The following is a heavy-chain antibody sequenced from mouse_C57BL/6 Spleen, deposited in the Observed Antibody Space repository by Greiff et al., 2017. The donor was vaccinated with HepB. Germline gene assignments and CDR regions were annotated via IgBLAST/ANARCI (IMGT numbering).Heavy chain of an antibody. J-gene: IGHJ3*01. D-gene: IGHD2-2*01. CDR1: GYAFTNYL. V-gene: IGHV1-54*01. CDR3: AKGYDWLAY. CDR2: INPGSGGT. Sequence: VKLQESGAELVRPGTSVKVSCKASGYAFTNYLIEWVKQRPGQGLEWIGVINPGSGGTNYNEKFKGKATLTADKSSSTAYMQLSSLTSEDSAVYFCAKGYDWLAYWGQGTLVTVSA.